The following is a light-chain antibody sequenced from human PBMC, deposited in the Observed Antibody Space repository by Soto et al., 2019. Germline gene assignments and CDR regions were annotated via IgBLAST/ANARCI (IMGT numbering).Light chain of an antibody. CDR3: QQYGSST. CDR2: GAS. J-gene: IGKJ5*01. CDR1: QSVSSN. Sequence: IWLTQSPAIVSLSPGERATLSCRASQSVSSNLYWYQQRTGPAPRLLIYGASTRATGTPARFSGSGSGTDFTLTISRLEHEDIAVYYCQQYGSSTFGQGTRLEI. V-gene: IGKV3-20*01.